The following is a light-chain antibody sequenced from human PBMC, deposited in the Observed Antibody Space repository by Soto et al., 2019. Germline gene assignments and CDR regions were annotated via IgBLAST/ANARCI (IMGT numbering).Light chain of an antibody. CDR2: GAS. CDR1: QSVSSN. V-gene: IGKV3-15*01. Sequence: EIVLAHSRCTVALSAVERVTVSCRASQSVSSNLAWYQQQPGQAPRLLIYGASTRATGIPARFSGSGSGTEFTLTISSLQSEDFAVYYCQQYNNWPRTFGQGTKVDIK. J-gene: IGKJ1*01. CDR3: QQYNNWPRT.